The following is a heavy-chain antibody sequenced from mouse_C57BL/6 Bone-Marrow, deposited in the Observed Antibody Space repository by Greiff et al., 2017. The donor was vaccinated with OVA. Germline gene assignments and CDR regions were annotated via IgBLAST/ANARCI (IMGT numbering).Heavy chain of an antibody. J-gene: IGHJ2*01. CDR3: ARDYGSTPHYFDY. D-gene: IGHD1-1*01. V-gene: IGHV1-82*01. CDR2: IYPGDGDT. Sequence: QVQLKESGPELVKPGASVKISCKASGYAFSSSWMNWVKQRPGKGLEWIGRIYPGDGDTNYNGKFKGKATLTADKSSSTAYMQLSSLTSEDSAVYFCARDYGSTPHYFDYWGQGTTLTVSS. CDR1: GYAFSSSW.